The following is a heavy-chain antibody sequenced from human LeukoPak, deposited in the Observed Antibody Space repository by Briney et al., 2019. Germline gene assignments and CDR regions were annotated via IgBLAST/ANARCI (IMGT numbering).Heavy chain of an antibody. CDR3: ARGGRHYYDSSGYSP. D-gene: IGHD3-22*01. V-gene: IGHV3-30*02. Sequence: GGSLRLSCAASGFTFSSYWMSWVRQAPGKGLEWVAFIRYDGSNKYYADSVKGRFTISRDNAKNSLYLQMNSLRAEDTAVYYCARGGRHYYDSSGYSPWGQGTLVTVSS. J-gene: IGHJ5*02. CDR2: IRYDGSNK. CDR1: GFTFSSYW.